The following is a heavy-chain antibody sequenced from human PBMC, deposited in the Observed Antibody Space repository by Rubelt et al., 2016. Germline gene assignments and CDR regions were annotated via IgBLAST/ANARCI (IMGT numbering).Heavy chain of an antibody. CDR1: GGTFSSYA. CDR2: IIPMFGTT. Sequence: QVQLVQSGAEVKKPGSPVKVSCKASGGTFSSYAISWVRQAPGQGLEWMGGIIPMFGTTNYAQKFQGRGTMTTDTSTRTAYMELSSLRSEDTAVYYCARGPYSGSYVYWGQGTLVTVSS. CDR3: ARGPYSGSYVY. D-gene: IGHD1-26*01. J-gene: IGHJ4*02. V-gene: IGHV1-69*06.